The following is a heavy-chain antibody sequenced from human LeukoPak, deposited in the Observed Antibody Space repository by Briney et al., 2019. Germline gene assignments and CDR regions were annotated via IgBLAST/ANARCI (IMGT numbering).Heavy chain of an antibody. D-gene: IGHD3-3*01. CDR1: GGSISSHY. J-gene: IGHJ5*02. V-gene: IGHV4-59*11. Sequence: PSETLSLTCTVSGGSISSHYWSWIRQLPGKGLEWIGYIYYSGSTNYNPSLKSRVTISVDTSKNQFSLKLSSVTAADTAVYYCASAYYDFWSGQNWFDPWGQGTLVTVSS. CDR2: IYYSGST. CDR3: ASAYYDFWSGQNWFDP.